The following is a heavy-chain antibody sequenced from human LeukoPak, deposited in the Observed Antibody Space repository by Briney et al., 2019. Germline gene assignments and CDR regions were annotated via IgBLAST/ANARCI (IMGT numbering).Heavy chain of an antibody. Sequence: PGGSLRLSCAASGFTSSSYAVTWVRQAPGKGLEWVSVISGSGGSTYYADSVKGRFTISRDNSKNTLYLQMNSLRPEDTAVYYCAKDPGGSFNYFFDYWGQGTLVTVSS. D-gene: IGHD1-26*01. J-gene: IGHJ4*02. CDR1: GFTSSSYA. V-gene: IGHV3-23*01. CDR3: AKDPGGSFNYFFDY. CDR2: ISGSGGST.